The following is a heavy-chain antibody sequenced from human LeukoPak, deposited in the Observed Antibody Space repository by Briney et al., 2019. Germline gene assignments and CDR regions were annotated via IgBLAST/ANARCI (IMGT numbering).Heavy chain of an antibody. V-gene: IGHV1-3*01. CDR3: ARDRQYYYGPGSYYNYYYGMDV. CDR1: GYTFTSYA. Sequence: ASVKVSCKASGYTFTSYAMHWVRQAPGQRLEWMGWINAGNGNTKYSQKFQGRVTITRDTSASTAYMELSSLRSEDTAVYYCARDRQYYYGPGSYYNYYYGMDVWGKGTTVTVSS. CDR2: INAGNGNT. D-gene: IGHD3-10*01. J-gene: IGHJ6*04.